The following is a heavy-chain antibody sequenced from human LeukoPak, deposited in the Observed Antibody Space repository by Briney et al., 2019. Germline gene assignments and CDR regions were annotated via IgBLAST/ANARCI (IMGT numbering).Heavy chain of an antibody. Sequence: GGSLRLSCAASGFTFSSYVMHWVRQAPGKGLVWVARISHDARITTYADSVKGRFTISRDNAKNTLYLQMNGLRAEDTAVYYCARDLDWLLYDFWGQGTLVTVSS. D-gene: IGHD3-9*01. CDR1: GFTFSSYV. J-gene: IGHJ4*02. CDR2: ISHDARIT. V-gene: IGHV3-74*03. CDR3: ARDLDWLLYDF.